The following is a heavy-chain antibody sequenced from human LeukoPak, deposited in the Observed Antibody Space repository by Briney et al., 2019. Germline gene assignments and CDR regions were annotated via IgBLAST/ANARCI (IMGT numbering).Heavy chain of an antibody. CDR3: AKAPPYYSDSSGYFQH. Sequence: PGRSLRPSCAATGFTFDDSAMHWVRQVPGKGLEWVSGISWNSGIIDYADSVKGRFTISRDNAKNSLYLQMNNLRPDDTAFYYCAKAPPYYSDSSGYFQHWGQGTLVTVSS. CDR1: GFTFDDSA. D-gene: IGHD3-22*01. J-gene: IGHJ1*01. V-gene: IGHV3-9*01. CDR2: ISWNSGII.